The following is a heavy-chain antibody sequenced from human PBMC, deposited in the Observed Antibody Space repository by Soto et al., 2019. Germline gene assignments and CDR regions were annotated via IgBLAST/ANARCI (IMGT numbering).Heavy chain of an antibody. D-gene: IGHD6-25*01. CDR3: ARDFQRYYYYYGMDV. J-gene: IGHJ6*02. CDR2: IDPSDSYT. V-gene: IGHV5-10-1*01. Sequence: PGESLKISCKGSGYSFTSYWISWVRQMPGKGLEWMGRIDPSDSYTNYSPSFQGHVTISAGKSISTAYLQWSSLKASDTAMYYCARDFQRYYYYYGMDVWGQGTTVTVSS. CDR1: GYSFTSYW.